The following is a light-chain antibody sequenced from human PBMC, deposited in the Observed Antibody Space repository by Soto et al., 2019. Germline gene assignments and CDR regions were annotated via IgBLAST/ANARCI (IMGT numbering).Light chain of an antibody. CDR3: QQYYSYPPWT. CDR2: AAS. V-gene: IGKV1-8*01. J-gene: IGKJ5*01. Sequence: IRMTQSPSSFSASTGARVTITCRASQGISSYLAWYQQKPGKAPKLLIYAASTLQSGVPSRFSGSGSGTDFTLTISCLQSEDFATYYCQQYYSYPPWTFGQGTRLAIK. CDR1: QGISSY.